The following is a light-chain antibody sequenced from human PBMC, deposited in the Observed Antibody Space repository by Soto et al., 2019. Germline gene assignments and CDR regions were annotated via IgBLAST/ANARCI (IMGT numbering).Light chain of an antibody. CDR1: SSDVGDYIY. CDR2: DVT. CDR3: SSYTTGRSYV. J-gene: IGLJ1*01. V-gene: IGLV2-14*03. Sequence: QSVLTQPASVSGSPGQSITISCTGTSSDVGDYIYVSWYQHHPGKAPKLMIYDVTNRPSGVSNRFSGSKSGNTASLTISVLQAEDEADYYCSSYTTGRSYVFGTGTKVTVL.